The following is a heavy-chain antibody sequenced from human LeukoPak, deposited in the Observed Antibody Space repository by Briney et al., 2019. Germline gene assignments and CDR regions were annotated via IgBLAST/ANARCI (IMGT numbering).Heavy chain of an antibody. D-gene: IGHD1-26*01. CDR1: GFTVSSNY. CDR2: IYSGGST. Sequence: GGSLRLSCAASGFTVSSNYMSWVRQAPGKGLEWVSVIYSGGSTYYADSVKGRFTISRDNSKNTLYLQMNSLRAEDTAVYYCARESGGSYYRGAFDIWGQGTMVTVSS. J-gene: IGHJ3*02. CDR3: ARESGGSYYRGAFDI. V-gene: IGHV3-66*01.